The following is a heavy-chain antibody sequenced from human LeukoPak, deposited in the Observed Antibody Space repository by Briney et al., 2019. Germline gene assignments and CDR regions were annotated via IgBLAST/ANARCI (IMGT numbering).Heavy chain of an antibody. CDR1: GFTFSNYA. CDR3: VLGLWGPFDY. Sequence: QTGGSLRLSCSASGFTFSNYAMHWVRQAPGKGLEYVSAISSNGGSTYHADSVKGRFTISRDNSKNTLYLQMSSVRGEDTAVYYCVLGLWGPFDYWGQGTLVTVSS. CDR2: ISSNGGST. V-gene: IGHV3-64D*09. D-gene: IGHD3-16*01. J-gene: IGHJ4*02.